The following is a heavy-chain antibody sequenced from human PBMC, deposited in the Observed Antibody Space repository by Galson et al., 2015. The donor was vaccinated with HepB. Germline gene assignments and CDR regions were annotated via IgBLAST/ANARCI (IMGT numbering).Heavy chain of an antibody. V-gene: IGHV1-69*13. CDR2: IIPIYGTA. CDR1: GDTFSSYA. J-gene: IGHJ4*02. CDR3: AREWLDTSGWYFGRPNVFDY. Sequence: SVKVSCKASGDTFSSYAISWVRQAPGQGLEWMGGIIPIYGTANYAQKFQDRVTVTADESTSTAYMELSSLRSEDTAIYYCAREWLDTSGWYFGRPNVFDYWGQGTLVTVSS. D-gene: IGHD6-19*01.